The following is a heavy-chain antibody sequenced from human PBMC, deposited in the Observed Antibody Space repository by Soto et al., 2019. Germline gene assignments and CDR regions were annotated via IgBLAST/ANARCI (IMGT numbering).Heavy chain of an antibody. D-gene: IGHD6-19*01. J-gene: IGHJ3*02. CDR1: GGTFSSYA. Sequence: QVQLVQSGAEVKKPGSSVKFSCKASGGTFSSYAISWVRQAPGQGLEWMGGVIPIFGTANYAQKFQGRVTITADESTSTAYMELSSLRSEDTAVYYCARGRQEQWLVNSAFDIWGQGTMVTVSS. V-gene: IGHV1-69*01. CDR3: ARGRQEQWLVNSAFDI. CDR2: VIPIFGTA.